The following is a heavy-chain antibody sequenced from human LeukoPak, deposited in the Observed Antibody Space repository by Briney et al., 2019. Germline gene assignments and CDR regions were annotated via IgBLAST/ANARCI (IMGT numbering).Heavy chain of an antibody. V-gene: IGHV4-39*02. J-gene: IGHJ4*02. CDR3: ARDCSGGSCFSGPFEY. CDR2: IYYTGSS. D-gene: IGHD2-15*01. Sequence: PSETLSLTCTVSGGSISYSSYYWGWIRQPPGKGLEWIGSIYYTGSSYYNPSLKSRVTISVDTSKNQFSLKLRSVTAADTAVYYCARDCSGGSCFSGPFEYWGQRTLFTVSS. CDR1: GGSISYSSYY.